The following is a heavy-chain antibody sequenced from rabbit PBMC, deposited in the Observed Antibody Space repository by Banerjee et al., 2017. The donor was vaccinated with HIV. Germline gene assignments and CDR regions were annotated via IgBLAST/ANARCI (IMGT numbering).Heavy chain of an antibody. CDR3: VSAGYAYYFNL. V-gene: IGHV1S43*01. J-gene: IGHJ4*01. CDR2: IDPVFGST. D-gene: IGHD6-1*01. Sequence: QQQLEESGGGLVQPEGSLTLTCTASGFSFSSSYYMCWVRQAPGKGLEWIGYIDPVFGSTYYASWVNGRFTISSHNAQNTLYLQLNSLTAADTATYFCVSAGYAYYFNLWGQGTLVTVS. CDR1: GFSFSSSYY.